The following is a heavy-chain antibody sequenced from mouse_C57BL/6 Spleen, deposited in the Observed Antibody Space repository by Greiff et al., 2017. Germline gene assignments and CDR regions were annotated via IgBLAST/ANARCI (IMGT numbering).Heavy chain of an antibody. CDR1: GFSLTSYG. V-gene: IGHV2-2*01. D-gene: IGHD1-1*01. CDR3: ARNSAITTVVASGYFDY. J-gene: IGHJ2*01. Sequence: VQLQQSGPGLVQPSQSLSITCTVSGFSLTSYGVHWVRQSPGKGPEWLGVIWSGGSTDYNAAFISRLSISKDNSKSQVFFKMNSLQADDTAIYYCARNSAITTVVASGYFDYWGQGTTLTVSS. CDR2: IWSGGST.